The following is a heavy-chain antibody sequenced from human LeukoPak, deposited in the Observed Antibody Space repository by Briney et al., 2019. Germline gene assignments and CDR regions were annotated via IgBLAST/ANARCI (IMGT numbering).Heavy chain of an antibody. Sequence: ASVTVSCKASGYTFTSDDINWVRQAPGQGLEWMGLMNPNSGNKGYAQKFQGRVTITSNTSRSTANRVASRLRSDDPAVYYCARDIWGYDSSGYYYGFDYWGQGTLVTVSS. CDR2: MNPNSGNK. CDR1: GYTFTSDD. J-gene: IGHJ4*02. CDR3: ARDIWGYDSSGYYYGFDY. D-gene: IGHD3-22*01. V-gene: IGHV1-8*01.